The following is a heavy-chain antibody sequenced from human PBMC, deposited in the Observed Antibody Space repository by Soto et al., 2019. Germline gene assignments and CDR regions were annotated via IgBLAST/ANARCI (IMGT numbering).Heavy chain of an antibody. J-gene: IGHJ4*02. CDR2: IYYSGGT. Sequence: LSLTCTVSGGSVSSGSYYWSWIRQPPGKGLEWIGYIYYSGGTNYNPSLKSRVTISVDTSKNQFSLKLSSVTAADTAVYYCARGGGVTATFDYWGQGTLVTVSS. D-gene: IGHD5-18*01. CDR3: ARGGGVTATFDY. CDR1: GGSVSSGSYY. V-gene: IGHV4-61*01.